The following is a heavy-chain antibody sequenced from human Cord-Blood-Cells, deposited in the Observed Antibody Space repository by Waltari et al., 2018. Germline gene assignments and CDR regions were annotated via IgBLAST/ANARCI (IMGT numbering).Heavy chain of an antibody. J-gene: IGHJ6*02. CDR2: INHSGST. CDR1: GGSFSGYY. D-gene: IGHD2-2*01. V-gene: IGHV4-34*01. Sequence: QVQLQQWGAGLLKPSETLSLTCAVYGGSFSGYYWSGIRQPPGKGREWSGEINHSGSTNYNPALKGRVTISVDTSKNQFSLKLSSVTAADTAVYYCARGWRYCSSTSCYYYYGMDVWGQGTTVTVSS. CDR3: ARGWRYCSSTSCYYYYGMDV.